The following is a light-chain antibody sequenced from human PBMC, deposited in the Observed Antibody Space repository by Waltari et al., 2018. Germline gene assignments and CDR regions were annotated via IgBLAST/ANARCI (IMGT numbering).Light chain of an antibody. CDR2: DVT. V-gene: IGLV2-11*01. J-gene: IGLJ3*02. Sequence: QSALTQPRSVSGSPGQSVPISCTGTSSDLSTYNYVSWYQQPPGKAPKLLIHDVTRRPSGVPDRFSGSRSGNTASLTISGLQAEDEADYYCCSYTGGYTWVFGGGTKLTVL. CDR3: CSYTGGYTWV. CDR1: SSDLSTYNY.